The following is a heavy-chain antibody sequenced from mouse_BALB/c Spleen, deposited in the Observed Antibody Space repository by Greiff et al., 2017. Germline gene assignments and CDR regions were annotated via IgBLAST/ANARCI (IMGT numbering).Heavy chain of an antibody. CDR3: AIYYGYDVGYFDD. CDR2: ISSGGST. J-gene: IGHJ2*01. CDR1: GFTFSSYA. Sequence: EVQRVESGGGLVKPGGSLKLSCAASGFTFSSYAMSWVRQTPEKRLEWVASISSGGSTYYPDSVKGRFTISRDNARNILYLQMSSLRSEDTAMYYCAIYYGYDVGYFDDWGQGTTLTVSS. V-gene: IGHV5-6-5*01. D-gene: IGHD2-2*01.